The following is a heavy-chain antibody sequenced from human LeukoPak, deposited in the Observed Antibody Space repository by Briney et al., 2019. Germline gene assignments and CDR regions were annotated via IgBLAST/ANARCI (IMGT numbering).Heavy chain of an antibody. Sequence: PSEALSLTCTVSTYSISSGYYWGWIRQPPGKGLEWIGNIYHNGNTYYNPSLKSRVTISVDTPKNQFSLKLSSVTAADTAVYYCASGGYCSSTSCFALYYYMDVWGKGTTVTVSS. CDR3: ASGGYCSSTSCFALYYYMDV. D-gene: IGHD2-2*01. CDR1: TYSISSGYY. CDR2: IYHNGNT. J-gene: IGHJ6*03. V-gene: IGHV4-38-2*02.